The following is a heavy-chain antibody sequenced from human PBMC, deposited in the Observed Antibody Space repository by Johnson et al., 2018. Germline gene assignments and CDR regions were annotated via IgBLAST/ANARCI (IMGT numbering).Heavy chain of an antibody. D-gene: IGHD4-17*01. CDR3: ARDPNYAEGAFDI. CDR2: ISSSSSYI. CDR1: GFTFRSYS. V-gene: IGHV3-21*01. J-gene: IGHJ3*02. Sequence: VQLVESGGGLVKPGGSLRLSCAASGFTFRSYSINWVRQAPGKGLEWVSSISSSSSYIYYADSVKGRFTISRDNAKNSLYLQMNSLRAEDTAVYYCARDPNYAEGAFDIWGQGTMVTVSS.